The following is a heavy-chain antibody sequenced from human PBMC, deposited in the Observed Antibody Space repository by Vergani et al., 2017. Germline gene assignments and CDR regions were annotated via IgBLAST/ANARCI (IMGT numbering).Heavy chain of an antibody. Sequence: QVTLKESGPALVKPTQTLTLTCTFSGFSLTTYGMRVSWIRQPPGKALEWLARIDWDDDTYYRTSLRTRLTISKDTFKNQVALTLTYMDPVDTATYYCALTLSDSRGYYLDYWVQGTLVTVSS. J-gene: IGHJ4*02. CDR1: GFSLTTYGMR. CDR2: IDWDDDT. CDR3: ALTLSDSRGYYLDY. D-gene: IGHD3-22*01. V-gene: IGHV2-70*04.